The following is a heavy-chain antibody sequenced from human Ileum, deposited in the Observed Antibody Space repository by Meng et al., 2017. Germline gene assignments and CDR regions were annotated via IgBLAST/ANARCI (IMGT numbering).Heavy chain of an antibody. J-gene: IGHJ4*02. Sequence: GGSLRLSCAASGFTFYDYGMSWVRQVPGKGLGWFCGINWNGETTGYADSVKGRFTISRDNSENSLYLQMNSLRAEDTALYYCARRYCSAGSCFYGNDYWGQGTLVTVSS. V-gene: IGHV3-20*04. CDR1: GFTFYDYG. CDR2: INWNGETT. D-gene: IGHD2-15*01. CDR3: ARRYCSAGSCFYGNDY.